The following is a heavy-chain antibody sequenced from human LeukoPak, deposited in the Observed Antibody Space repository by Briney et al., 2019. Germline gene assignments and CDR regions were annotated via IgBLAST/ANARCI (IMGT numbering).Heavy chain of an antibody. J-gene: IGHJ6*03. Sequence: ASVKVSCKVSGYTLTELSMHWVRQAPGKGLEWMGGLDPEEGEIVYAQKFLGRVTMTEDISTDTIYMEVSGLRSEDTAVYYCVTARTFDYWSGSAYYFMDVWGKGTTVIVSS. V-gene: IGHV1-24*01. CDR3: VTARTFDYWSGSAYYFMDV. CDR1: GYTLTELS. D-gene: IGHD3-3*01. CDR2: LDPEEGEI.